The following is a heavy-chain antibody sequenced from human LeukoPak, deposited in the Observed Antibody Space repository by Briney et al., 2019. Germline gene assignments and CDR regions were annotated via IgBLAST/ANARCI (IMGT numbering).Heavy chain of an antibody. J-gene: IGHJ4*02. CDR1: GGSISNYY. CDR2: IYYTGST. CDR3: ARRGEYYDH. Sequence: AGTLSLTCTVSGGSISNYYLSWIRQPPGKGLEWIGYIYYTGSTSYTPSLKSRVTISVDTSKSQFSLKLSSMSAADTAVYYCARRGEYYDHWGQGTLVTVSS. D-gene: IGHD3-10*01. V-gene: IGHV4-59*01.